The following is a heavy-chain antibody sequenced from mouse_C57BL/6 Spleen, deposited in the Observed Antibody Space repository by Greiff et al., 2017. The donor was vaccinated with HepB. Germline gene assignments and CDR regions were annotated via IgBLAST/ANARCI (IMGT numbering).Heavy chain of an antibody. D-gene: IGHD3-3*01. CDR1: GFTFSDYG. V-gene: IGHV5-17*01. CDR2: ISSGSSTI. Sequence: EVQLVESGGGLVKPGGSLKLSCAASGFTFSDYGMHWVRQAPEKGLEWVAYISSGSSTIYYADTVKGRFTISRDNAKNTLFLQMTSLRSEDTAMYYCARGLRGVYFDYWGQGTTLTVSS. CDR3: ARGLRGVYFDY. J-gene: IGHJ2*01.